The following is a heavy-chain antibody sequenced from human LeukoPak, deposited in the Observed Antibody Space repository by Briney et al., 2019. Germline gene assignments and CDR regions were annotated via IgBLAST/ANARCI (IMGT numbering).Heavy chain of an antibody. J-gene: IGHJ4*02. CDR3: ARGPHIVVVTAIRGVFSDY. Sequence: RGSLRLSCAASGFTFSDYYMSWIRQAPGKGLEWVSYISSSGSTIYYADSVKGRFTISRDNAKNSLYLQMNSLRAEDTAVYYCARGPHIVVVTAIRGVFSDYWGQGTLVTVSS. D-gene: IGHD2-21*02. CDR1: GFTFSDYY. CDR2: ISSSGSTI. V-gene: IGHV3-11*01.